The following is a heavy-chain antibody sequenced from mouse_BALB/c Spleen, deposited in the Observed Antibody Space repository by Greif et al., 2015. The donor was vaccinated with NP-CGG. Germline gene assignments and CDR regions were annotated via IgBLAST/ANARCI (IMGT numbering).Heavy chain of an antibody. J-gene: IGHJ4*01. V-gene: IGHV5-9-4*01. Sequence: EVHLVESGGGLVKPGGSLKLSCAASGLTFSSYAMSWVRQSPEKRLEWVAEISSGGSYTYYPDTETGRFTISRDNAKNTVYLGMSSLWSEDTGMYYCARGPGYYAMDYLGQGTSVTVSS. CDR1: GLTFSSYA. CDR2: ISSGGSYT. CDR3: ARGPGYYAMDY.